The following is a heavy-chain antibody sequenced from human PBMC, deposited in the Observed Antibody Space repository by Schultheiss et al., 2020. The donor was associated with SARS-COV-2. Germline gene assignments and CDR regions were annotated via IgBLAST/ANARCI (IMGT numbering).Heavy chain of an antibody. V-gene: IGHV4-61*02. CDR1: GGSVNSGSYY. J-gene: IGHJ4*02. Sequence: SETLSLTCTVSGGSVNSGSYYWSWIRQPAGKGLEWIGRFFTSGSTDYIPSLKSRLTISVDTSKNQFSLELNYVTAADTAVYYCARGGTGLLDYWGQGSLVTVSS. D-gene: IGHD1-26*01. CDR2: FFTSGST. CDR3: ARGGTGLLDY.